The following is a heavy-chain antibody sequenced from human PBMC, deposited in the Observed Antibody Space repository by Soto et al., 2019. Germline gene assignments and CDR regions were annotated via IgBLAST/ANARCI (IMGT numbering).Heavy chain of an antibody. CDR1: GGTFSSYA. CDR3: ARDRPLTPERRGGMDV. Sequence: QVQLVQSGAEVKKPGSSVKVSCKASGGTFSSYAISWVRQAPGQWLEWMGGIIPIFGTANYAQKFQGRVTITADESTRTAYMELSSLRSEDTAVYYCARDRPLTPERRGGMDVWGQGTTVTVSS. V-gene: IGHV1-69*01. D-gene: IGHD6-25*01. CDR2: IIPIFGTA. J-gene: IGHJ6*02.